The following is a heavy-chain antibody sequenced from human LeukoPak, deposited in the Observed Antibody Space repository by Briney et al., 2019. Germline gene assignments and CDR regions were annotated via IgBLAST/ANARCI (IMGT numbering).Heavy chain of an antibody. Sequence: PGGSLRISCAASGFTFSSYAMHWVRQAPGKGLEYVSPISGNVGSTYYANSVKGRFTISRDNSKNTLYLQMGSLRAEDMAVYYCARGPYGRNSIQPFDYWGQGTLVTVSS. V-gene: IGHV3-64*01. J-gene: IGHJ4*02. CDR2: ISGNVGST. CDR3: ARGPYGRNSIQPFDY. D-gene: IGHD4-23*01. CDR1: GFTFSSYA.